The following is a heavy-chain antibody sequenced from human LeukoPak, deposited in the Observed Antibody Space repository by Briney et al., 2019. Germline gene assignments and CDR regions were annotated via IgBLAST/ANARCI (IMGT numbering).Heavy chain of an antibody. Sequence: QSGGSLRLSCAASEFTFSSYGMHWVRQAPGKGLEWVAAISYDGSNKYYADSVKGRFTISRDNSKNTLYLQMNSLRAEDTAVYYCAKIPYCSSTSCYTPNFDYWGQGTLVTVSS. CDR1: EFTFSSYG. V-gene: IGHV3-30*18. D-gene: IGHD2-2*02. CDR3: AKIPYCSSTSCYTPNFDY. CDR2: ISYDGSNK. J-gene: IGHJ4*02.